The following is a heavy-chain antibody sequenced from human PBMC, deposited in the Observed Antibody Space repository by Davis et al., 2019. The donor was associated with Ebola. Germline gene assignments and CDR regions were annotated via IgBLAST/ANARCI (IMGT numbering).Heavy chain of an antibody. CDR1: GFTFDDYA. D-gene: IGHD7-27*01. CDR3: ARVRGTGDPDY. V-gene: IGHV3-20*04. Sequence: GESLKISCAASGFTFDDYAMTWVRQAPGKGLEWVSGINWNGGSTGYADSVKGRFTISRDNAKNSLYLRLSSLRAEDTALYYCARVRGTGDPDYWGQGTLVTVSS. CDR2: INWNGGST. J-gene: IGHJ4*02.